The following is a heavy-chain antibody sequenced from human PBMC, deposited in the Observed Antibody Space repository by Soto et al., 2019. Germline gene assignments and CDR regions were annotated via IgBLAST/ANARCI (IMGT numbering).Heavy chain of an antibody. CDR3: AITSLAVADDYYYYGMDV. CDR2: ISAYNGNT. J-gene: IGHJ6*02. Sequence: GASVKVSCKASGYTFTSYGISWVRQAPGQGLEWMGWISAYNGNTNYAQKQQGRVTKNTDTSTSTTYIEQRSLRSDDTAVYYCAITSLAVADDYYYYGMDVWG. V-gene: IGHV1-18*01. CDR1: GYTFTSYG. D-gene: IGHD6-19*01.